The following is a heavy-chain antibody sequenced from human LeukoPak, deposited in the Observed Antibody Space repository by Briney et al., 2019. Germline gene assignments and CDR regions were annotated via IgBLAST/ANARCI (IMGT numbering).Heavy chain of an antibody. D-gene: IGHD3-9*01. Sequence: SETLSLTCTVSGGSISSRDYYWSWIRQPPGKGLEWIGYIYYSGSIYYNPSLKSRVTISVDTSKNQFSLRLSAVTAADTAVYYCARVPPLDDILTGYLDYWGQGTLATVSS. CDR3: ARVPPLDDILTGYLDY. CDR1: GGSISSRDYY. J-gene: IGHJ4*02. V-gene: IGHV4-30-4*01. CDR2: IYYSGSI.